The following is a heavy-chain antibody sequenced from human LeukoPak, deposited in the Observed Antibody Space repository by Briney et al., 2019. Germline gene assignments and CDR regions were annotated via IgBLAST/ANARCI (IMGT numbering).Heavy chain of an antibody. CDR1: GYTFTSYD. CDR3: ARGPARVGAIDY. Sequence: ASVKVSCKASGYTFTSYDINWVRQAPGQGLEWMGIINPSGGSTSYAQKFQGRVTMTRDMSTSTVYMELSSLRSEDTAVYYCARGPARVGAIDYWGQGTLVTVSS. D-gene: IGHD1-26*01. J-gene: IGHJ4*02. CDR2: INPSGGST. V-gene: IGHV1-46*01.